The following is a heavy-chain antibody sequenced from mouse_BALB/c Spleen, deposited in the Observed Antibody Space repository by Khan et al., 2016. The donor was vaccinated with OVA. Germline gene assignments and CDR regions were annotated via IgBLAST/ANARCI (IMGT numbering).Heavy chain of an antibody. CDR1: GYTFTTYT. Sequence: QVQLQQSGAELARPGASVKMSCKASGYTFTTYTMHWVKQRPGQGLEWIGYINPNNDYTNYNQKFKDKATLTADKSSSTAYMQLSSLTSEDSAVYYCAREGAYCGYDGWFAYWGQGTLVTVSA. CDR2: INPNNDYT. J-gene: IGHJ3*01. CDR3: AREGAYCGYDGWFAY. D-gene: IGHD2-14*01. V-gene: IGHV1-4*01.